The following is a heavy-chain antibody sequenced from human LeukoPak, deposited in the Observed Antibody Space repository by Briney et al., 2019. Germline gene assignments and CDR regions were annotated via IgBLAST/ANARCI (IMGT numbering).Heavy chain of an antibody. J-gene: IGHJ6*02. Sequence: PSETLSLTCTVSGGSISSYYWSWIRQPPGKGLEWIGYIYYSGSTKYNPSLKIRVTISVATSKNQFSLKLSSVTAADTAVYYCAREAVLPSYYYYGMDVWGQGTTVTVSS. CDR2: IYYSGST. V-gene: IGHV4-4*08. D-gene: IGHD3-10*01. CDR1: GGSISSYY. CDR3: AREAVLPSYYYYGMDV.